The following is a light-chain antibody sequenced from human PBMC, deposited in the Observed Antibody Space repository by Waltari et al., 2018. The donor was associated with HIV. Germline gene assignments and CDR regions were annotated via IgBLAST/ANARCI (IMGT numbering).Light chain of an antibody. CDR2: DDT. CDR1: HSRYRS. V-gene: IGLV3-21*02. CDR3: QVWASNSAYVV. J-gene: IGLJ2*01. Sequence: YELTQPPSGSVASGPTATITCGGDHSRYRSVRRYQQKPGQAPVLFFYDDTDRPSGIPERFSGSKSGNTATLTISRVEAGDEADYYCQVWASNSAYVVFGGRTKLTVL.